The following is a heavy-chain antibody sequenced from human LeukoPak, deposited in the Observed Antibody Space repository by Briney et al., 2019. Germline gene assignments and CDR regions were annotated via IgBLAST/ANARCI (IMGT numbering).Heavy chain of an antibody. CDR2: IYYSGST. J-gene: IGHJ3*02. D-gene: IGHD5-18*01. CDR1: GGSISSSSYC. CDR3: ARDGGYSYGYAFDI. Sequence: SETLSLTCTVSGGSISSSSYCWGWIRQPPGKGLEWIGSIYYSGSTFYNPSLKSRVTVSVDTSKNQFYMKLSSVTAADTAVYYCARDGGYSYGYAFDIWGQGTMVTVSS. V-gene: IGHV4-39*07.